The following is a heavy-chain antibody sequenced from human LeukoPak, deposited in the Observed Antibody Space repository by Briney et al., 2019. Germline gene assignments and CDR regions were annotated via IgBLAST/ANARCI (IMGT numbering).Heavy chain of an antibody. CDR1: GFIFSSST. J-gene: IGHJ4*02. V-gene: IGHV3-64*01. CDR2: ISSNGDST. Sequence: GGSLRLSCAASGFIFSSSTMHWVRQAPGKGLEHVSAISSNGDSTFYANSVKGRFTISRDNSKNTLDLHMGSLRAEDMAIYYCARISTLTPSVDFWGQGTLVTVSS. D-gene: IGHD4-11*01. CDR3: ARISTLTPSVDF.